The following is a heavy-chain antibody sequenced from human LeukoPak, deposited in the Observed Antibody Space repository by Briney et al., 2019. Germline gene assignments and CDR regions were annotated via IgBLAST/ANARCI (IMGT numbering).Heavy chain of an antibody. CDR3: ARDQPNGHNSLFDY. Sequence: SVKVSCKASGGTFSSYAISWVRQAPGQGLEWMGRIIPILGIANYAQKFQGRVTITADKSTSTAYMELSSLRSEDTAVYYCARDQPNGHNSLFDYWGQGTLVTVSS. CDR2: IIPILGIA. CDR1: GGTFSSYA. V-gene: IGHV1-69*04. J-gene: IGHJ4*02. D-gene: IGHD5-24*01.